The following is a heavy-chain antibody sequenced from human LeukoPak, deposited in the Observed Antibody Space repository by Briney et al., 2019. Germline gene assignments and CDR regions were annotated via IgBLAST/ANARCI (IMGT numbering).Heavy chain of an antibody. CDR3: ARGRDGYNPGYFDY. J-gene: IGHJ4*02. V-gene: IGHV3-23*01. Sequence: PGGSLRLSCAASGFTFSSYAMSWVRQAPGKGLEWVSAISGSGGSTYYADSVKGRFTISRDNAKNSLYLQMNSLRAEDTAVYYCARGRDGYNPGYFDYWGQGTLVTVSS. CDR2: ISGSGGST. CDR1: GFTFSSYA. D-gene: IGHD5-24*01.